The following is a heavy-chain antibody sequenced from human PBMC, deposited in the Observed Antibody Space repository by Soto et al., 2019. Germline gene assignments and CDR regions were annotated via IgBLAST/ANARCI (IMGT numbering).Heavy chain of an antibody. CDR2: IVVGSGNT. CDR1: GFTFTSSA. Sequence: SVKVSCKASGFTFTSSAVQWVRQARGQRLEWIGWIVVGSGNTNYAQKFQERVTITRDMSTSTAYMELSSLRSEDTAVYYCAADLSYDFWSRRDFDYWGQGSLVIVSS. CDR3: AADLSYDFWSRRDFDY. V-gene: IGHV1-58*01. J-gene: IGHJ4*02. D-gene: IGHD3-3*01.